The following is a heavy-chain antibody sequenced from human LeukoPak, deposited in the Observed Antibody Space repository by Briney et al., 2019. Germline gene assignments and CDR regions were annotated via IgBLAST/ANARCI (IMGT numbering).Heavy chain of an antibody. V-gene: IGHV3-7*01. CDR1: GFTFSSYW. CDR2: IKQDGSEK. J-gene: IGHJ4*02. CDR3: ASGYYYDSSGYSDYFDY. Sequence: GGSLRLSCAASGFTFSSYWMSWVRQAPGKGLEWVANIKQDGSEKYYVDSVKGRFTISRDNAKNSLYLQMNSLRAEDTAVYYCASGYYYDSSGYSDYFDYWGQGTLVTVSS. D-gene: IGHD3-22*01.